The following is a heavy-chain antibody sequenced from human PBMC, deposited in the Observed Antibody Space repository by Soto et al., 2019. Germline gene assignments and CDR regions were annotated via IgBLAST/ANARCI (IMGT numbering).Heavy chain of an antibody. CDR3: ARTIPDTNYYYYMDV. J-gene: IGHJ6*03. V-gene: IGHV4-39*01. Sequence: QLQLQESGPGLVKPSETLSLTCTVSGGSISSSSNYWGWIRQPPGKGLEWIGSIYYSGSTYYNPSLKSRVTISVDTSKNQFSLKLSSVTAADTAVYLCARTIPDTNYYYYMDVWGKGTTVTVSS. CDR1: GGSISSSSNY. CDR2: IYYSGST. D-gene: IGHD3-3*01.